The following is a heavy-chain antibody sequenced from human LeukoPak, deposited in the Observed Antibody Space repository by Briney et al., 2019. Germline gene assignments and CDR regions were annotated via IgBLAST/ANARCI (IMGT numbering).Heavy chain of an antibody. CDR2: ISSSSSYI. Sequence: GGSLRLSCAASGFTFSSYSMNWVRQAPGKGLEWVSSISSSSSYIYYADSVKGRFTISRDNAKNSLYLQMNSLRAEDTAVYYCARDSVSYHYAEDYWGQGTLVTVSS. V-gene: IGHV3-21*01. CDR1: GFTFSSYS. CDR3: ARDSVSYHYAEDY. J-gene: IGHJ4*02. D-gene: IGHD1-26*01.